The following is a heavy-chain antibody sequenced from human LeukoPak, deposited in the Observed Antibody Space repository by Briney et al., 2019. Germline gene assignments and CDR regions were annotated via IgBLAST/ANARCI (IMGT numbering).Heavy chain of an antibody. CDR2: IYWNDDK. Sequence: SGLTLVKPTQTLTLTCTFSGFSLSTSGVGVGWIRQPPGKALEWLALIYWNDDKRYSPSLKSRLTITKDTSKNQVVLTMTNMDPVDTATYYCARSGELRFPPDYWGQGTLVTVSS. CDR3: ARSGELRFPPDY. D-gene: IGHD3-3*01. J-gene: IGHJ4*02. CDR1: GFSLSTSGVG. V-gene: IGHV2-5*01.